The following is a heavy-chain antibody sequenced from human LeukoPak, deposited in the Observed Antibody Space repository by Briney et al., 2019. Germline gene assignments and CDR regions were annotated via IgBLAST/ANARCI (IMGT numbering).Heavy chain of an antibody. V-gene: IGHV1-2*02. CDR2: INPNSGGT. Sequence: GASVKVSCKASGYTFTGYYMHWVRQAPGQGLEWMGWINPNSGGTDYAQKFQGRVTMTRDTPISTAYMELSRLRSDDTAVYYCARDRGSSWYLNWFDPWGQGTLVTVSS. CDR3: ARDRGSSWYLNWFDP. D-gene: IGHD6-13*01. CDR1: GYTFTGYY. J-gene: IGHJ5*02.